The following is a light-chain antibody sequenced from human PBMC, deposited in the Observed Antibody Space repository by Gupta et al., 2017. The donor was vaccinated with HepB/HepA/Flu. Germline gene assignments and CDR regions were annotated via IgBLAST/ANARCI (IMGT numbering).Light chain of an antibody. CDR1: QSIYNY. V-gene: IGKV1-39*01. Sequence: DIHMTQSPSSLSASVGARVTITCRASQSIYNYLNWYQQKQGKAPKVMIYGAFNLQSGVPSRFSGSGSGTDFTLTISSLQPEDFATYYCQQSSSTSLTFGQGTRLEI. CDR3: QQSSSTSLT. J-gene: IGKJ5*01. CDR2: GAF.